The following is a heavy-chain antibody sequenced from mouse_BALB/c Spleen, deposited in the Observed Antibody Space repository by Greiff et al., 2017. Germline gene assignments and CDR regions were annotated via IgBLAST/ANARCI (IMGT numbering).Heavy chain of an antibody. CDR1: GFSFTSYY. D-gene: IGHD2-13*01. Sequence: EVQLVQSGGSLVKPCRSLSLSCSVSGFSFTSYYLNWVRKSPGNKLEYMGYISYSGSTSYNPSLKSRSFSTRDTSKNQYYLQLNSVTTEDTATYYCERSSYGDLHYWYLDVWGEGTTVTVSS. V-gene: IGHV3-8*02. CDR3: ERSSYGDLHYWYLDV. J-gene: IGHJ1*01. CDR2: ISYSGST.